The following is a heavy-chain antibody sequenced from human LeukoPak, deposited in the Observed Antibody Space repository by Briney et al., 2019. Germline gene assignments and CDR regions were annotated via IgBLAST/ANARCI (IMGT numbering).Heavy chain of an antibody. V-gene: IGHV4-4*07. Sequence: SETLSLTCTVSGGSISSYYWSWIRQPAGKGLEWIGRIYTSGSTNYNPSLKSRVTMSVDTSKNQFSLKLSSVTAADTAVYYCARDSEKKGSYNWFDPWGQGTLVTVSS. CDR2: IYTSGST. CDR3: ARDSEKKGSYNWFDP. CDR1: GGSISSYY. D-gene: IGHD1-14*01. J-gene: IGHJ5*02.